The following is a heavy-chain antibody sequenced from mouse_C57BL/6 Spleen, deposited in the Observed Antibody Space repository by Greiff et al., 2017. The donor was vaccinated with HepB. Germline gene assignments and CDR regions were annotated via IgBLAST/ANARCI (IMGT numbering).Heavy chain of an antibody. CDR3: ARKDYSGYFDV. CDR1: GYTFTSYW. CDR2: IHPNSGST. Sequence: VQLQQSGAELVKPGASVKLSCKASGYTFTSYWMHWVKQRPGQGLEWIGMIHPNSGSTNYNEKFKSKATLTVDKSSSTAYMQLSSLTSEDSAVYYCARKDYSGYFDVWGTGTTVTVSS. D-gene: IGHD2-12*01. J-gene: IGHJ1*03. V-gene: IGHV1-64*01.